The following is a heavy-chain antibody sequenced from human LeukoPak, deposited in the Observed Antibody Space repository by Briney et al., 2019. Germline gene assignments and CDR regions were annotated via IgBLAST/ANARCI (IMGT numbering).Heavy chain of an antibody. Sequence: PSEALSLTCAVYGGSFSGYYWSWIRQPAGKGLEWIGRIYTSGSTNYNPSLKSRVTMSVDTSKNQFSLKLSSVTAADTAVYYCARGQLPYYYDSSGYYADAFDIWGQGTMVTVSS. CDR3: ARGQLPYYYDSSGYYADAFDI. CDR1: GGSFSGYY. J-gene: IGHJ3*02. D-gene: IGHD3-22*01. V-gene: IGHV4-59*10. CDR2: IYTSGST.